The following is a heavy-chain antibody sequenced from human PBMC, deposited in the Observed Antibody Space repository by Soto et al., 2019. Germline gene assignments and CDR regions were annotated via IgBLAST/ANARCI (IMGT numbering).Heavy chain of an antibody. Sequence: GASVKVSCKASGYTFTGYYMHWVRQAPGQGLEWMGWINPNSGGTNYAQKFQGRVTMTRDTSISTAYMELSSLRSDDTAVYYCARDLVPNDSCGYYFGAFDIWGQGTMVTVSS. V-gene: IGHV1-2*02. J-gene: IGHJ3*02. CDR2: INPNSGGT. D-gene: IGHD3-22*01. CDR1: GYTFTGYY. CDR3: ARDLVPNDSCGYYFGAFDI.